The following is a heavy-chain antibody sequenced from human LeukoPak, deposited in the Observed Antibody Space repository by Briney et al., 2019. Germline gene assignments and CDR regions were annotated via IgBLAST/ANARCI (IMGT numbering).Heavy chain of an antibody. CDR2: INPNSGGT. V-gene: IGHV1-2*04. D-gene: IGHD1-26*01. Sequence: ALVKVSCKASGYTFTGYYMHWVRQAPGQGLEWMGWINPNSGGTNYAQKFQGWVTMTRDTSISTAYMELSRLRSGDTAVYYCARDRSGELEYGMDVWGQGTTVTVSS. J-gene: IGHJ6*02. CDR1: GYTFTGYY. CDR3: ARDRSGELEYGMDV.